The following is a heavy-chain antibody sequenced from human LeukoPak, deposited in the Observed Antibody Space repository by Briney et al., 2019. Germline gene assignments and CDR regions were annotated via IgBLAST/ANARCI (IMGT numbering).Heavy chain of an antibody. CDR1: GYSFTSYW. J-gene: IGHJ3*02. D-gene: IGHD3-10*01. V-gene: IGHV5-51*01. Sequence: GESLKISCKGSGYSFTSYWIGWVRQMPGKGLEWMGIIYPGDSDTRYSPSFQGQVTISADKSISTAYLQWSSLKASDTAMYYCASPFSMVRGVGVLAFDIWGQGTMVTVSS. CDR3: ASPFSMVRGVGVLAFDI. CDR2: IYPGDSDT.